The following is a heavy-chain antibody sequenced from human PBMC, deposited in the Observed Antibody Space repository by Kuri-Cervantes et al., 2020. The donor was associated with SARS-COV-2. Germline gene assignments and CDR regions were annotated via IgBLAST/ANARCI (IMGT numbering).Heavy chain of an antibody. CDR1: GFTFSSYS. CDR3: AREKGGCSGGSCFYFDY. CDR2: ISSSSSTI. J-gene: IGHJ4*02. V-gene: IGHV3-48*04. Sequence: GGSLRLSCAASGFTFSSYSMNWVRQAPGKGLEWVSYISSSSSTIYYADSVKGRFTISRDNAKNSLYLQMNSLRAEDTAVYCCAREKGGCSGGSCFYFDYWGQGTLVTVSS. D-gene: IGHD2-15*01.